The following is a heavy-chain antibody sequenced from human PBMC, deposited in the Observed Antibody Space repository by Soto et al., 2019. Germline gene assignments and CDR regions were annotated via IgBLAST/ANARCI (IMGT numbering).Heavy chain of an antibody. V-gene: IGHV4-39*01. CDR2: IYYSGST. CDR3: ARQVATIALYYYYGMDV. D-gene: IGHD5-12*01. J-gene: IGHJ6*02. CDR1: GGSISSSSYY. Sequence: PSETLSLTCTVSGGSISSSSYYWGWIRQPPGKGLEWIGSIYYSGSTYYNPSLKSRVTISVDTSKNQFSLKLSSVTAADTAVYYCARQVATIALYYYYGMDVWGQGTTVTVSS.